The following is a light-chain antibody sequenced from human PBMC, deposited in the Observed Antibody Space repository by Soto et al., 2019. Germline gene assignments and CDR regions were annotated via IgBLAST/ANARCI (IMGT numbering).Light chain of an antibody. V-gene: IGKV3-15*01. J-gene: IGKJ4*01. CDR1: QSVSRN. Sequence: EIVMTQSPATLSVSPGERVTLSCRASQSVSRNLAWYQQIPGQAPRLLIYGASTRATGIPARFSGSGSGTGFTLTISLLQSEDFAVYYCHQFNNWPPLAFGGGTKVEIK. CDR2: GAS. CDR3: HQFNNWPPLA.